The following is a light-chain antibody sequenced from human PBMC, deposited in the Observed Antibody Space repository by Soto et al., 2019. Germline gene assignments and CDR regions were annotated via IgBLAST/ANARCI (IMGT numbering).Light chain of an antibody. CDR1: SSDVGSYNL. Sequence: QSALTQPASVSGSPGQSITISCTGTSSDVGSYNLVSWYQQHPGKAPKLMIYEGSKRPSGVSNRFSGSKSGNTASLTISGLQAEDEADYYCRSYAGSSPYVFGTGTKVTVL. CDR3: RSYAGSSPYV. V-gene: IGLV2-23*01. J-gene: IGLJ1*01. CDR2: EGS.